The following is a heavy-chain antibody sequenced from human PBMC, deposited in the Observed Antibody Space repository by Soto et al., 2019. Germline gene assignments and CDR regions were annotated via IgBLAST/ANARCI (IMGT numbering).Heavy chain of an antibody. CDR2: IYYSGST. CDR3: ERGPYGDLLDN. Sequence: QVQLQESGPGLVKPSQTLALTCTVSGGSISSGGYYWSWIRQHPGKGLEWIGYIYYSGSTYYNPSLKSRVTISVDKSTNQFALKLSSVTAAYTAVSSCERGPYGDLLDNWGQGTRVTVSS. CDR1: GGSISSGGYY. D-gene: IGHD4-17*01. V-gene: IGHV4-31*03. J-gene: IGHJ4*02.